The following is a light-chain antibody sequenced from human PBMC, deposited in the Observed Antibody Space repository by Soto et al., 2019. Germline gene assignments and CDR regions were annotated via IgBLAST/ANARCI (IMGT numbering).Light chain of an antibody. CDR3: QQYGRSPPGFT. J-gene: IGKJ3*01. CDR1: QSISSNY. CDR2: GAT. Sequence: EIVLMQSPGTLSLSPGERATLSCRASQSISSNYLSWYQQKPGQAPRLLIYGATFRASGIPDRFSGSGSGTDFTLTIRRLEPEDFAVYYCQQYGRSPPGFTFGPGTKVDIK. V-gene: IGKV3-20*01.